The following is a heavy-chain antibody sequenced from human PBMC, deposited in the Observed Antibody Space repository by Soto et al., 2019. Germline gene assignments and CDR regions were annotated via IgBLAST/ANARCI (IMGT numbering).Heavy chain of an antibody. CDR1: GGSISSSSYY. D-gene: IGHD3-22*01. Sequence: TSETLSLTCTVSGGSISSSSYYWGWIRQPPGKGLEWIGSIYYSGSTNYNPSLKSRVTISVDTSKNQFSLKLNSVTAADTAVYYCARVRRYFYDSSSYPTWFDPWGQGTLVTVSS. CDR2: IYYSGST. J-gene: IGHJ5*02. CDR3: ARVRRYFYDSSSYPTWFDP. V-gene: IGHV4-39*07.